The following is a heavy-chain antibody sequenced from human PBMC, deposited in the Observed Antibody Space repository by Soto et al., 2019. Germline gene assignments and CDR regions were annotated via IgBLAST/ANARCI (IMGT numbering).Heavy chain of an antibody. CDR2: IYYSGST. CDR1: GGSISSGDYY. J-gene: IGHJ4*02. D-gene: IGHD5-12*01. V-gene: IGHV4-30-4*01. Sequence: SETLSLTCTVSGGSISSGDYYWSWIRQPPGKGLEWIGYIYYSGSTYYNPSLKSRVTISVDTSKNQFSLKLSSVTAADTAVYYCARALGGYDHQWGYYFDYWGQGTLLTVSS. CDR3: ARALGGYDHQWGYYFDY.